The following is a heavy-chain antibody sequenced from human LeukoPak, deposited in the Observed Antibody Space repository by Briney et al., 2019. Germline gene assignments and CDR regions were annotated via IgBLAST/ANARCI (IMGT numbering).Heavy chain of an antibody. CDR1: GFTFDDYA. CDR3: ARDPIGREAYYDSSGYYDY. J-gene: IGHJ4*02. CDR2: ISWNSGSI. V-gene: IGHV3-9*01. D-gene: IGHD3-22*01. Sequence: PGGSLRLSCAASGFTFDDYAMHWVRQAPGKGLEWVSGISWNSGSIGYADSVKGRFTISRDNSKNTLYLQMNSLRAEDTAVYYCARDPIGREAYYDSSGYYDYWGQGTLVTVSS.